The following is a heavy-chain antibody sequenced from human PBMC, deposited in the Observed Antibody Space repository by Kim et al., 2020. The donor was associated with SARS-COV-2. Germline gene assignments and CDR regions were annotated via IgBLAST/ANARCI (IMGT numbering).Heavy chain of an antibody. V-gene: IGHV4-4*02. CDR3: ASLTGFDYYGMDV. J-gene: IGHJ6*02. D-gene: IGHD3-9*01. CDR2: IYHSGST. CDR1: GGSISSSNW. Sequence: SETLSLTCAVSGGSISSSNWWSWVRQPPGKGLEWIGEIYHSGSTNYNPSLKSRVTISVDKSKNQFSLKLSSVTAADTAVYYCASLTGFDYYGMDVWGQGTTVTVSS.